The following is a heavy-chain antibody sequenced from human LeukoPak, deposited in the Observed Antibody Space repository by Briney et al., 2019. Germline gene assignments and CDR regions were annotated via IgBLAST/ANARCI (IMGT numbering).Heavy chain of an antibody. CDR2: IVVGSGNT. V-gene: IGHV1-58*01. D-gene: IGHD6-19*01. Sequence: SVKVSCTASGFTFTSSPLQWVRQPRGQRLEWIGWIVVGSGNTNYAQNFQERVTITRDMSTNTAYMELSSLRSEDTAVYYCATGSGWYSPDYWGQGTLVTVSS. CDR1: GFTFTSSP. CDR3: ATGSGWYSPDY. J-gene: IGHJ4*02.